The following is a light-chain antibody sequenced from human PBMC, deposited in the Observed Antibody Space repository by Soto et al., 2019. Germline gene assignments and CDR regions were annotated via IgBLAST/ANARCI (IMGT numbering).Light chain of an antibody. CDR3: SSYTTSNTRQIV. CDR2: DVS. J-gene: IGLJ1*01. V-gene: IGLV2-14*03. Sequence: SVLTKPASVYGSPGQSITISCTGTSSDVGGYNYVSWYQHHPGKAPKLIIYDVSNRPSGVSNRFSGSKSGNTASLTISGLQPEDEADYYCSSYTTSNTRQIVFGTGTKVTVL. CDR1: SSDVGGYNY.